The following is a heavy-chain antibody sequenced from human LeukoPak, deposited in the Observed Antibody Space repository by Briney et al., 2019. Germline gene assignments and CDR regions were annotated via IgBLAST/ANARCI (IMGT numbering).Heavy chain of an antibody. J-gene: IGHJ4*02. CDR3: ARTVRWLQFNN. CDR2: INGRGGST. V-gene: IGHV3-23*01. CDR1: GFTFSNYA. Sequence: PGGSLRLSCAASGFTFSNYAMSWVRQAPGKGLEWVSSINGRGGSTYYADSVKGRFTISRDNSKNTLYLQMHSLRAEDTGVYYCARTVRWLQFNNWGQGTLVTVSS. D-gene: IGHD5-24*01.